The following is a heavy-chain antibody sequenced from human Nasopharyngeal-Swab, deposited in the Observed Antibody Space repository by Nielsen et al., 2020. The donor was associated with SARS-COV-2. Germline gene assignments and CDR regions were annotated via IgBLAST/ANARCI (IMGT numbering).Heavy chain of an antibody. Sequence: ASVKVSCKTSGYTFTSYGINWVRQATGQGLEWMGWMNPNSGNTGYAQKFQGRVTTTRNTSISTAYMELSSLRSEDTAAYYCATGAAAALYYYGMDVWGQGTTVTVSS. D-gene: IGHD6-13*01. CDR2: MNPNSGNT. V-gene: IGHV1-8*02. CDR1: GYTFTSYG. CDR3: ATGAAAALYYYGMDV. J-gene: IGHJ6*02.